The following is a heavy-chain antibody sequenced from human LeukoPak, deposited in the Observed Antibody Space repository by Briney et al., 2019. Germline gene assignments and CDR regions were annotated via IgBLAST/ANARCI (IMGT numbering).Heavy chain of an antibody. CDR2: ISGSGGST. CDR1: GFTFSSYA. J-gene: IGHJ3*02. CDR3: ARVNTVTRAFDI. Sequence: GGSLRLSCAASGFTFSSYAMSWVRQAPGKGLEWVSAISGSGGSTYYADSVKGRFTISRDNSKNTLYLQMNSLRAEDTAVYYCARVNTVTRAFDIWGQGTMVTVSS. V-gene: IGHV3-23*01. D-gene: IGHD4-17*01.